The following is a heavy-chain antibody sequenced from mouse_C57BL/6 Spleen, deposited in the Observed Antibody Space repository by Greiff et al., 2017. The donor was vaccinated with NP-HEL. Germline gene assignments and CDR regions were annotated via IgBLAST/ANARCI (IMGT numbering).Heavy chain of an antibody. J-gene: IGHJ2*01. Sequence: EVQGVESGGGLVKPGGSLKLSCAASGFTFSSYAMSWVRQTPEQRLEWVATISDGGSYTYYPDNVKGRFTISIDNAKNNRYLQMSHLRSEDTAMYDYARARYCCGSVYFDDWGKGTTLTVSS. CDR3: ARARYCCGSVYFDD. V-gene: IGHV5-4*01. CDR2: ISDGGSYT. CDR1: GFTFSSYA. D-gene: IGHD1-1*01.